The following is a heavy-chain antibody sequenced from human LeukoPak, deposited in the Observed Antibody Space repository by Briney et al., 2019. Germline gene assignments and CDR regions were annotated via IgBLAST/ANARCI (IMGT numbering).Heavy chain of an antibody. Sequence: GGSLRLSCAASGFTFSNYAMHWVRQAPGKGLEWVAVMSYDGSNKYYADSVKGRFTISRDNSKNTLYLQMNSLRAEDTSVYYCARPQTMTTVAFDVFDIWGQGTMVTVSS. J-gene: IGHJ3*02. CDR2: MSYDGSNK. D-gene: IGHD4-23*01. CDR1: GFTFSNYA. V-gene: IGHV3-30-3*01. CDR3: ARPQTMTTVAFDVFDI.